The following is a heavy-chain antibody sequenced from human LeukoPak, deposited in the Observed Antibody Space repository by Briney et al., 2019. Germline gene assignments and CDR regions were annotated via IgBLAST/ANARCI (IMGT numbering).Heavy chain of an antibody. CDR3: ARALMYSSSPFDY. CDR1: GGTFSSYA. V-gene: IGHV1-69*05. CDR2: IIPIFGTA. Sequence: SVKASCKASGGTFSSYAISWVRQAPGQGLEWMGGIIPIFGTANYAQKFQGRVTITTDESTSTAYMELSSLRSEDTAVYYCARALMYSSSPFDYWGQGTLVTVSS. J-gene: IGHJ4*02. D-gene: IGHD6-6*01.